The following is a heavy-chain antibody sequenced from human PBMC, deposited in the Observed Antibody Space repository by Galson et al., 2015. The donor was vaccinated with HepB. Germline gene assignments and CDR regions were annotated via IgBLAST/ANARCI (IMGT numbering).Heavy chain of an antibody. CDR3: ARDKGVAARPVFDF. CDR2: ISGGGDT. J-gene: IGHJ4*02. D-gene: IGHD6-6*01. V-gene: IGHV3-23*01. CDR1: GFTFDSYA. Sequence: SLRLSCAASGFTFDSYAMTWVRQAPGKGLEWVSFISGGGDTYYADSLKGRFTVSRDNSRNTLYLQMNSLRAEDTALYFCARDKGVAARPVFDFWGQGILVSVSS.